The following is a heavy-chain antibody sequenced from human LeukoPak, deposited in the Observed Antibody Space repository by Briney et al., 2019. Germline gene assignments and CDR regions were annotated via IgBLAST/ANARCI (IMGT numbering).Heavy chain of an antibody. CDR1: GYSFTNYW. CDR3: ARSDSSSVRAFDV. CDR2: IYPGDSDT. J-gene: IGHJ3*01. Sequence: GESLKISCKGSGYSFTNYWIGWVRQMPGKGLEWMGIIYPGDSDTRYRPSFQGQVTISADKSISTAYLQWSSLKASDTVMYYCARSDSSSVRAFDVWGQGTMVIVSS. V-gene: IGHV5-51*01. D-gene: IGHD6-6*01.